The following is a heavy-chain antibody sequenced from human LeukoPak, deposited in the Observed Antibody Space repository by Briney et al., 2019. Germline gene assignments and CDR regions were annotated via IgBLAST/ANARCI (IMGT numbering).Heavy chain of an antibody. J-gene: IGHJ4*02. Sequence: SSETLSLTCAVSGDSITSDGYSWSWIRQPPGKGLEWIGNIFYSGSTYYSPSLKSRVTISLDTSRNQFSLKLTSVTAADTAVYYCTTIEYSSSIVYWGQGTLVTVSS. CDR1: GDSITSDGYS. CDR3: TTIEYSSSIVY. D-gene: IGHD6-6*01. CDR2: IFYSGST. V-gene: IGHV4-30-2*03.